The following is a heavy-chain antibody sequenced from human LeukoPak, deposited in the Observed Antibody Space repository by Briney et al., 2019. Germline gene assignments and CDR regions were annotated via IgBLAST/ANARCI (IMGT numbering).Heavy chain of an antibody. J-gene: IGHJ4*02. CDR1: EFTFSSYS. Sequence: GGSLRLSCAASEFTFSSYSMNWVRQAPGKGLEWVAAISTTSGNIYYADSVKGRFTISRDNAKNSLYLQMNSLRVEDTALYYCARRAPSHDFDDWGQGTLVTVSS. CDR2: ISTTSGNI. V-gene: IGHV3-21*01. CDR3: ARRAPSHDFDD.